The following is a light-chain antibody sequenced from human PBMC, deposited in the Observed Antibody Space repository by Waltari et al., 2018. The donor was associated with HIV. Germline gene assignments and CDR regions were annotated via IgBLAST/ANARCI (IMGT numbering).Light chain of an antibody. CDR2: GVS. V-gene: IGKV3-20*01. J-gene: IGKJ3*01. CDR3: QQYASSSFS. Sequence: NVLKQSPGILALSPRVKASASCRASQSVSDNYLAWYQQKAGQAPRLLMYGVSTRATGIPDRFSGSGSGTDFTLTISVLEPEDFAIYYCQQYASSSFSFGPGTKVEIK. CDR1: QSVSDNY.